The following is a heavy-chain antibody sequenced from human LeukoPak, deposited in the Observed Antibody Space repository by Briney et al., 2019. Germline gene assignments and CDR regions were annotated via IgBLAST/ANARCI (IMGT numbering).Heavy chain of an antibody. CDR3: ARDIDHSSSWYNWFDP. J-gene: IGHJ5*02. D-gene: IGHD6-13*01. V-gene: IGHV1-2*02. CDR1: GYTFTGYY. CDR2: INPNSGGT. Sequence: ASVKVSCKTSGYTFTGYYMHWVRQAPGQGLEWMGWINPNSGGTNYAQKFQGRVTMTSDTSISSAYMELSRLRSDATAVYYCARDIDHSSSWYNWFDPWGQGTLVTVSS.